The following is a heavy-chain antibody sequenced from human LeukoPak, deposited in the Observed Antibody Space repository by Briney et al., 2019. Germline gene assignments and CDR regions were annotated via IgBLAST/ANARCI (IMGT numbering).Heavy chain of an antibody. D-gene: IGHD5-12*01. CDR1: GGSISRSTYY. Sequence: SETLSLTCTVSGGSISRSTYYWGWIRQSPGKGLEWIGTIYYGGSTYYNPSLKNRVTISVDTSKNQFSLKVSSLTAADTAVYYCATLYGGSGYFDYWGQGTLVTVSS. V-gene: IGHV4-39*01. CDR3: ATLYGGSGYFDY. J-gene: IGHJ4*02. CDR2: IYYGGST.